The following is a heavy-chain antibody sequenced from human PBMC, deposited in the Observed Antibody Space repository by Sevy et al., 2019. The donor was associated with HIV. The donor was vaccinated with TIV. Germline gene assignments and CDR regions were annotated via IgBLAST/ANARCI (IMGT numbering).Heavy chain of an antibody. CDR3: ARVPRQLWLRVLGEGAFDI. D-gene: IGHD5-18*01. Sequence: ASVKVSCKASGYTFTSYGISWVRQAPGQGLEWMGWISAYNGNTNYAQKLQGRVTMTTDTSTSTAYMELRSRGSDDTAVYYCARVPRQLWLRVLGEGAFDIWGQGTMVTVSS. CDR1: GYTFTSYG. J-gene: IGHJ3*02. V-gene: IGHV1-18*01. CDR2: ISAYNGNT.